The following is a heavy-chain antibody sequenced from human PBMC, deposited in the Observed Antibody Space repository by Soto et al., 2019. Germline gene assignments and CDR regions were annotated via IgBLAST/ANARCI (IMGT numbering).Heavy chain of an antibody. CDR2: IYYSGST. J-gene: IGHJ4*02. CDR3: ARGIYGDLYYFDY. V-gene: IGHV4-59*12. CDR1: GGSISSYY. D-gene: IGHD4-17*01. Sequence: SETLSLTCTVSGGSISSYYWSWIRQPPGKGLEWIGYIYYSGSTNYNTSLKSRVTISLDTSKNQFSLKLSSVTAADTAVYYYARGIYGDLYYFDYWGQGTLVTVSS.